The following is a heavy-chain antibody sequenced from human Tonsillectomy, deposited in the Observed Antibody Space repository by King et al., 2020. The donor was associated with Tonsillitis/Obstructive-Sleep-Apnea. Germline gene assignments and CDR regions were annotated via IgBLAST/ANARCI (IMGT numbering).Heavy chain of an antibody. D-gene: IGHD6-6*01. Sequence: LQLQESGPGLVKPSETLSLTCTVSGGSISSYYWSWIRQPPGKGLEWIGYIYYSGSTNYNPSLKSRVTISVDTSKNQFSLKLSSVTPADTALYYCASRAARPDSGAFDIWCQGTMVTVSS. CDR2: IYYSGST. V-gene: IGHV4-59*01. CDR3: ASRAARPDSGAFDI. CDR1: GGSISSYY. J-gene: IGHJ3*02.